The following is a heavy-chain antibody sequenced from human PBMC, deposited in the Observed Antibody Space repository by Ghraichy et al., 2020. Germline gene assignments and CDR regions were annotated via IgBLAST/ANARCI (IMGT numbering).Heavy chain of an antibody. Sequence: TLSLTCAVSGGSISSGGYSWSWIRQPPGKGLEWIGYIYYSGSTYYNPSLKSRVTISVDTSKNQFSLKLSSVTAADTAVYYCARVRPTVTTYWFDPWGQGTLVTVSS. CDR1: GGSISSGGYS. CDR3: ARVRPTVTTYWFDP. V-gene: IGHV4-30-4*07. D-gene: IGHD4-11*01. J-gene: IGHJ5*02. CDR2: IYYSGST.